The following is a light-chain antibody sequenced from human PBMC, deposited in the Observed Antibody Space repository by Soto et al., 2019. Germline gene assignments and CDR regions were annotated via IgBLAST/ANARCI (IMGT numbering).Light chain of an antibody. CDR3: QQNYSLPRT. CDR1: QTVSKS. V-gene: IGKV1-39*01. J-gene: IGKJ1*01. CDR2: SAS. Sequence: DVQMTQSPSSLSASVGDSVTIACRASQTVSKSVNWYQQKPGKVPDLLIYSASTLYSGVPSRFSGSGSGTEFTLTISNLQHEDFETYSCQQNYSLPRTLAQGTKVDIK.